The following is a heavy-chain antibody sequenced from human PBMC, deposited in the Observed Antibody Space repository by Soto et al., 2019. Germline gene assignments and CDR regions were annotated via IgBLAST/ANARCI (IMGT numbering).Heavy chain of an antibody. Sequence: ASVKVSCKASGYTFTSYAMHWVRQAPGQRLEWMGWINAGNGNTKYSQKFQGRVTITRDTSASTAYMELSSLRSEDTAVYYCARESVWFGELPIHPYYYYYGMDVWGQGTTVTVSS. CDR2: INAGNGNT. V-gene: IGHV1-3*01. J-gene: IGHJ6*02. CDR3: ARESVWFGELPIHPYYYYYGMDV. CDR1: GYTFTSYA. D-gene: IGHD3-10*01.